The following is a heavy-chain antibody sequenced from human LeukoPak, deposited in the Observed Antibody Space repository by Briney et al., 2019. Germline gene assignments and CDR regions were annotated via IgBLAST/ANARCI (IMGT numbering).Heavy chain of an antibody. J-gene: IGHJ4*02. D-gene: IGHD3-16*02. CDR1: GYTYW. Sequence: GESLKISCKASGYTYWIGWVRQMPGKGLEWMGIIYPGDSDTRYSPSFQGQVTISADKSISTAYLQWSSLKASDTAMYYCARLLGELSFLYYFDYWGQGTLVTVSS. V-gene: IGHV5-51*01. CDR3: ARLLGELSFLYYFDY. CDR2: IYPGDSDT.